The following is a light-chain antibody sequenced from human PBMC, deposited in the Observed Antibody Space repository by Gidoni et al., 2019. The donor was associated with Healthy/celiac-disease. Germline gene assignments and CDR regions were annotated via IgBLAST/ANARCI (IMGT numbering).Light chain of an antibody. V-gene: IGKV1-39*01. CDR1: QSISSY. CDR3: QQSYSTLLT. Sequence: DIQMTPSPSSLSASVGDRVTITCRASQSISSYLNWYQQKPGKAPKLLIYAASSLQSGVPSRFSGSGSGTDCTLTISSLQPEDFATYYCQQSYSTLLTCGGGTKVEIK. CDR2: AAS. J-gene: IGKJ4*01.